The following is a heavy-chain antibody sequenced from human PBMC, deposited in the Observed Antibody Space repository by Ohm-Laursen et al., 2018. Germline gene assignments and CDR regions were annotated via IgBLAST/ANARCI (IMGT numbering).Heavy chain of an antibody. V-gene: IGHV1-69*02. J-gene: IGHJ4*02. CDR2: IIPILGIA. CDR3: ARRNTGSSDAGDY. CDR1: GYTFTSYY. D-gene: IGHD1-26*01. Sequence: ASVKVSCNASGYTFTSYYIHWVRQAPGQGLEWMGRIIPILGIANYAQKFQGRVTITADKSTSTAYMELRSLISDDTAVYYCARRNTGSSDAGDYWGQGTLVTVSS.